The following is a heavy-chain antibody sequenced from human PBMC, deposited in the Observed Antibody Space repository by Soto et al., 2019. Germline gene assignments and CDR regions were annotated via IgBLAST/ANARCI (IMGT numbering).Heavy chain of an antibody. CDR2: IYYSGST. CDR1: GGSISSGDYY. CDR3: ARAQGSGFLVS. V-gene: IGHV4-30-4*01. Sequence: QVQLQESGPGLVKPSQTLSLTCTVSGGSISSGDYYWSWIRQPPGKGLEWIGYIYYSGSTYYNPSLKGRVTISVDTSTTQFSLKLSSVTAADTAVYYCARAQGSGFLVSWGQGTLVTVSS. D-gene: IGHD3-10*01. J-gene: IGHJ4*02.